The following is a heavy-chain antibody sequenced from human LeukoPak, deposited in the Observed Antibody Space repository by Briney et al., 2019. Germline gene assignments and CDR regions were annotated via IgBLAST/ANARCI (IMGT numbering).Heavy chain of an antibody. CDR3: ARGLYCSSTSCRGY. D-gene: IGHD2-2*01. CDR2: INPNSGNT. V-gene: IGHV1-8*02. J-gene: IGHJ4*02. Sequence: GASVKVSCKASGYTFTGYYMHWVRQAPGQGLEWMGWINPNSGNTGYAQKFQGRVTMTRNTSISTAYMELSSLRSEDTAVYYCARGLYCSSTSCRGYWGQGTLVTVSS. CDR1: GYTFTGYY.